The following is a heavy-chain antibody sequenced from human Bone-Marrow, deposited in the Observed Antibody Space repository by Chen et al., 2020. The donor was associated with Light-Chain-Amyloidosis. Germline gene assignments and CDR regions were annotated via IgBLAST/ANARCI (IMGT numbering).Heavy chain of an antibody. D-gene: IGHD4-17*01. CDR1: GFAFSNYG. CDR2: ISGSSSAR. CDR3: ARRSYGGPDR. V-gene: IGHV3-48*01. J-gene: IGHJ5*02. Sequence: EVQLVESGGGLVQHGGSLRLSCSASGFAFSNYGMNWVRQAPGKGLGWISYISGSSSARSYADSVNGRFTISRDNAKNALSLQMNSLRAEDTAIYYWARRSYGGPDRWGQGTLVTVSS.